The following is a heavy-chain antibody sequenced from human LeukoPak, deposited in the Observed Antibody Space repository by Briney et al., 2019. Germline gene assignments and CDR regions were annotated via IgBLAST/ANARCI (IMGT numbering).Heavy chain of an antibody. CDR2: IGVSGGST. D-gene: IGHD2-15*01. CDR3: AKPKGYCSGGNCYWYFDY. V-gene: IGHV3-23*01. CDR1: GFTFSSNG. Sequence: PGGSLRLSCAASGFTFSSNGMSWVRQAPGKGLEWVSSIGVSGGSTYYADSVKGRFTISKDTSKSTLHLQMNSLIAEDTAVYYCAKPKGYCSGGNCYWYFDYWGQGNLVTVSS. J-gene: IGHJ4*02.